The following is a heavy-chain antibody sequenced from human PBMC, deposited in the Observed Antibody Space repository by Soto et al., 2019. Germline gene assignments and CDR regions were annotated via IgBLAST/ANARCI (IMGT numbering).Heavy chain of an antibody. Sequence: PGGSLRLSCAASGFTFTRYSMNWVRQAPGKGLEWVSSISSTTNYIYYADSVKGRFTISRDNSKNTMYLQMNSLSAEDTAVYHCARDQVKGTMTILWGQGTLVTVSS. D-gene: IGHD4-17*01. V-gene: IGHV3-21*01. CDR2: ISSTTNYI. CDR1: GFTFTRYS. J-gene: IGHJ4*02. CDR3: ARDQVKGTMTIL.